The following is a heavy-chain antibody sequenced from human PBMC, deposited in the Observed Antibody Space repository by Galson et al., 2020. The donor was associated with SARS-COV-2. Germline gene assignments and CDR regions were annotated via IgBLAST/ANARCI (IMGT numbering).Heavy chain of an antibody. Sequence: SQTLSLTCAVYGGSFSGYYWTWVRQTPGKGLEWIGEINHSGTTSYNPSLKGRVSISVDTSKNQFSLKVSSVTAADRGVYYCARGARDIKRIVLVITSVSCSFDCWGQGTLVTVSS. J-gene: IGHJ4*02. V-gene: IGHV4-34*01. CDR2: INHSGTT. CDR1: GGSFSGYY. CDR3: ARGARDIKRIVLVITSVSCSFDC. D-gene: IGHD3-22*01.